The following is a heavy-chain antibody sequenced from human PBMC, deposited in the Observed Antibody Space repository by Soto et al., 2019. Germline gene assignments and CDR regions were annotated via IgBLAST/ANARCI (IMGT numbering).Heavy chain of an antibody. D-gene: IGHD3-22*01. CDR2: IYNTGSA. J-gene: IGHJ4*02. CDR3: ARRGDYFDTNGYFYVFEY. V-gene: IGHV4-39*01. Sequence: PSETLSLTCAVSGGSISSGSNYWAWLRQPPGMGLEWLGSIYNTGSAYYNPSLKSRVTLFVDTSENRFSLKLSSVTAADTAVYFCARRGDYFDTNGYFYVFEYWGRGTLVTVSS. CDR1: GGSISSGSNY.